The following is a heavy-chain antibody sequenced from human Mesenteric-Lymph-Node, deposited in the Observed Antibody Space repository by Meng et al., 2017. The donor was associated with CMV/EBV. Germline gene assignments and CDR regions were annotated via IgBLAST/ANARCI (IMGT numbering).Heavy chain of an antibody. D-gene: IGHD2-8*01. Sequence: SVKVSCKASGDTLSSNTISWVRQAPGQGLEWMGRVIPILDIANYAQRFQDRVTITADKSTNTAYMELRSLRSDDTAVYYCARYPNVGGYGMDVWGQGTTVTVSS. CDR1: GDTLSSNT. CDR2: VIPILDIA. CDR3: ARYPNVGGYGMDV. J-gene: IGHJ6*02. V-gene: IGHV1-69*02.